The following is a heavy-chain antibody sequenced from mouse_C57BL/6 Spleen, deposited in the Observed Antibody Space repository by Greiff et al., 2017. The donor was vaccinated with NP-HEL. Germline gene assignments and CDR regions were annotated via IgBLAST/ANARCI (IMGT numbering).Heavy chain of an antibody. Sequence: VQLKQSGPELVKPGASVKISCKASGYSFTDYNMNWVKQSNGKSLEWIGVINPNYGTTSYNQKFKGKATLTVDQSSSTAYMQLNSLTSEDSAVYYCARRAYGSSYGGFAYWGQGTLVTVSA. CDR1: GYSFTDYN. CDR3: ARRAYGSSYGGFAY. J-gene: IGHJ3*01. D-gene: IGHD1-1*01. CDR2: INPNYGTT. V-gene: IGHV1-39*01.